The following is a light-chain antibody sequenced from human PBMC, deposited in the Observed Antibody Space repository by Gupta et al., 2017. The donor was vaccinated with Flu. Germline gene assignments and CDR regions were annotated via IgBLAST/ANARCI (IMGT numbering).Light chain of an antibody. CDR2: WAS. J-gene: IGKJ1*01. Sequence: DLVLPQSPASLSVSLGERATINCNSTQSGLYSYNNKNYLAWYQQKPGQPPKLLIYWASTRESGVPDRFSGSGSGTDFTLTISSRQAEDVAVYYCQQYNSTPKTFGQGTXVEIK. CDR3: QQYNSTPKT. V-gene: IGKV4-1*01. CDR1: QSGLYSYNNKNY.